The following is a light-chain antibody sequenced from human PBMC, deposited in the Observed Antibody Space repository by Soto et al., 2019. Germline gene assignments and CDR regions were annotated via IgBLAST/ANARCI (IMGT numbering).Light chain of an antibody. CDR1: QSVRGN. Sequence: EIMMTQSPATLSVSPGERATLSCRASQSVRGNLAWYQQKPGQAPRLLIYGASTRATGIPARFSGSGSGTEFTLTISSLQSEDFAIYYCQQYNNWPSGTFGQGTRLEIK. V-gene: IGKV3-15*01. CDR2: GAS. J-gene: IGKJ5*01. CDR3: QQYNNWPSGT.